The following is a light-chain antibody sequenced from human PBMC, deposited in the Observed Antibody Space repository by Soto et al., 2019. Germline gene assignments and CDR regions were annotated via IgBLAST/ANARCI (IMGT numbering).Light chain of an antibody. CDR2: TAS. CDR3: QQTRAYPST. CDR1: QDIAIY. Sequence: IQLTQSPASLSASVGDRVTFTCRASQDIAIYLAWYQQKPGEAPNLLIHTASTLHGGVPSRFSGSGSGTDFTLTITSLQAEDFATYYCQQTRAYPSTSGGGTKVDIK. V-gene: IGKV1-9*01. J-gene: IGKJ4*01.